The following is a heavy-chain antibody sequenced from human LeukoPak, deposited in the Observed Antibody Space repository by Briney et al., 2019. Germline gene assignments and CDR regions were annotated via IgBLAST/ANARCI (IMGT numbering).Heavy chain of an antibody. CDR1: GYTFTGYY. Sequence: ASVKVSCKASGYTFTGYYMHWVRQAPGQGLEWMGWINPNSGGTNYAQKFQGRVTMTRDTSISTAYMELSRLRSDDTAVYYCVRVEGGTYDAFDIWGQGTMVTVSS. CDR2: INPNSGGT. J-gene: IGHJ3*02. CDR3: VRVEGGTYDAFDI. D-gene: IGHD1-1*01. V-gene: IGHV1-2*02.